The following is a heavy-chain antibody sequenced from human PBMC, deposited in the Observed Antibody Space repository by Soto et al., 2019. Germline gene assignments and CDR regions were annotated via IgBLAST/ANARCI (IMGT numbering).Heavy chain of an antibody. CDR3: ARSTSLTAFDI. CDR1: GGSISSGGYY. Sequence: PSETLSLTCTVSGGSISSGGYYWSWIRQRPGKGLEWIGYIYYSGSTYYNPSLKSRVTISVDTSKNQFSLKLSSVTAADTAVYYCARSTSLTAFDIWGQGTMVTVSS. V-gene: IGHV4-31*03. CDR2: IYYSGST. J-gene: IGHJ3*02. D-gene: IGHD2-2*01.